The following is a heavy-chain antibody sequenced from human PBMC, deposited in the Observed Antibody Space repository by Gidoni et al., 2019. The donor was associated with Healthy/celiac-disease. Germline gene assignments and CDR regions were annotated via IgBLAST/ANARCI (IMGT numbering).Heavy chain of an antibody. CDR2: IKKDGSEK. V-gene: IGHV3-7*04. J-gene: IGHJ4*02. CDR1: GFTFSSYW. CDR3: ARDIVVVTAILDY. D-gene: IGHD2-21*02. Sequence: EVQLVESGGGLVQPGGSLRLSCAASGFTFSSYWMSWVRQAPGKGLEWVANIKKDGSEKYYVDSVKGRFTISRDNAKNSLYLQMNSLRAEDTAVYYCARDIVVVTAILDYWGQGTLVTVSS.